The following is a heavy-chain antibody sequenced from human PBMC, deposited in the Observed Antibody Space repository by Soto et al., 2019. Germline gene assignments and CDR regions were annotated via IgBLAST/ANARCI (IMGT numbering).Heavy chain of an antibody. CDR1: GGSISSYY. CDR3: SGYYDSSGYADWFDP. Sequence: PSETLSLTCTVSGGSISSYYWSWIRQPPGKGLEWIGYIYYSGSTNYNPSLKSRVTISVDTSKNQFSLKLSSVTAADTAVYYCSGYYDSSGYADWFDPWGQGTLVTVS. V-gene: IGHV4-59*08. J-gene: IGHJ5*02. D-gene: IGHD3-22*01. CDR2: IYYSGST.